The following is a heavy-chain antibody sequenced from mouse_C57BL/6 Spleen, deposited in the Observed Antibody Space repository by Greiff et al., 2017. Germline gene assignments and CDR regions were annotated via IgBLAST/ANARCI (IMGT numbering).Heavy chain of an antibody. CDR3: AREEDYDDAMDY. D-gene: IGHD2-4*01. V-gene: IGHV3-6*01. CDR2: ISYDGSN. J-gene: IGHJ4*01. CDR1: GYSITSGYY. Sequence: EVQLQESGPGLVKPSQSLSLTCSVTGYSITSGYYWNWIRQFPGNKLEWMGYISYDGSNNYNPSLKNRISITRDTSKNQFYLKLKSVTTEDTATYYCAREEDYDDAMDYWGQGTSVTVSS.